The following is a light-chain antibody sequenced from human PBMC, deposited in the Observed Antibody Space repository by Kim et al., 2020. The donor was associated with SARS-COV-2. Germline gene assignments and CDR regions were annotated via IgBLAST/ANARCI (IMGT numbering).Light chain of an antibody. CDR3: GSWDSSLNTGQV. CDR2: DTD. J-gene: IGLJ2*01. Sequence: MVNNACAGRISKSGKNYVSWYQQHPGTAPKLLIYDTDKRPAGISDRFSGSKSGTSATLEIAGLQTGDEAVYYCGSWDSSLNTGQVFGGGTQLTVL. CDR1: ISKSGKNY. V-gene: IGLV1-51*01.